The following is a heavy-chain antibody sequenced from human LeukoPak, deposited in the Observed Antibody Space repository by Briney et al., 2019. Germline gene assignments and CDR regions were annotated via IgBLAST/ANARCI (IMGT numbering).Heavy chain of an antibody. Sequence: ASVKVSCKASGYTFTGYYMHWVRQAPGQGLEWMGWINPNSGGTNYAQKFQGRVTMTRDTSISTAYMELSRLRSDDTAVYYCARSPYYDSSGYYDYYYYYYMDVWGKGTTVTISS. CDR1: GYTFTGYY. J-gene: IGHJ6*03. CDR2: INPNSGGT. CDR3: ARSPYYDSSGYYDYYYYYYMDV. D-gene: IGHD3-22*01. V-gene: IGHV1-2*02.